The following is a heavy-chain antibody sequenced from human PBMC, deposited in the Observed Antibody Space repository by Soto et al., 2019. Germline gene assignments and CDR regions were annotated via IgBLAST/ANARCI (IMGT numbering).Heavy chain of an antibody. V-gene: IGHV3-30*18. J-gene: IGHJ3*02. CDR1: GFTFSSYG. CDR2: ISYDGSNK. CDR3: AKGVLAVAAPGDAFDI. D-gene: IGHD6-19*01. Sequence: GGSLRLSCAASGFTFSSYGMHWVRQAPGKGLEWVAVISYDGSNKYYADSVKGRFTISRDNSKNTLYLQMNSLRAEDTAVYYCAKGVLAVAAPGDAFDIWGQGTMVTVSS.